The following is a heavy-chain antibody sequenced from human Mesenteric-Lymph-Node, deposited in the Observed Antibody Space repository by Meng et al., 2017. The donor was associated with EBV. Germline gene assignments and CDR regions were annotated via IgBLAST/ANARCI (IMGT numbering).Heavy chain of an antibody. CDR2: ISVYNGNT. CDR3: AREGVSSGWEKVDY. D-gene: IGHD6-19*01. CDR1: GYTFTDFG. Sequence: VQLVQSAAGGKKPGASVKVSCKASGYTFTDFGISWVRQAPGQGLEWMGWISVYNGNTNYAQKFQGRVTMTTDTSTNAAYMELRSLRYDDTAVYYCAREGVSSGWEKVDYWGQGTLVTVSS. V-gene: IGHV1-18*01. J-gene: IGHJ4*02.